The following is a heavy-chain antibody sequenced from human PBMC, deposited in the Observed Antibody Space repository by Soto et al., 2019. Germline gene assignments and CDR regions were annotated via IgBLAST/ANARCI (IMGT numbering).Heavy chain of an antibody. CDR1: GFTFSSYS. CDR3: AREIDCRGSGGSCDDHDGMDV. D-gene: IGHD2-15*01. Sequence: GGSLRLSCAASGFTFSSYSMNWVRQAPGKGLEWVSSISSSSSYIYYADSVKGRFTISRDNAKNSLYLQMNSLRAEDTAVYYCAREIDCRGSGGSCDDHDGMDVWGQGTTVTVSS. V-gene: IGHV3-21*01. J-gene: IGHJ6*02. CDR2: ISSSSSYI.